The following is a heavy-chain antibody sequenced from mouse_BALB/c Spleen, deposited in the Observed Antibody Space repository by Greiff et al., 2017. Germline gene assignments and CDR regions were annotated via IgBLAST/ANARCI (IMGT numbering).Heavy chain of an antibody. Sequence: EVQGVESGGGLVKPGGSLKLPCTASGFTFSDYYMYWVRQTPEKRLEWVATISDGGSYTYYPDSVKGRFTISRDNAKNNLYLQMSSLKSEDTAMYYCARGTTYYFDYWGQGATLTVSS. J-gene: IGHJ2*01. D-gene: IGHD2-14*01. V-gene: IGHV5-4*02. CDR2: ISDGGSYT. CDR3: ARGTTYYFDY. CDR1: GFTFSDYY.